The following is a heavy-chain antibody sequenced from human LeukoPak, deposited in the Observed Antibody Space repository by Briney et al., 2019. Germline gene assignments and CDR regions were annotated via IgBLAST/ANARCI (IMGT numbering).Heavy chain of an antibody. CDR1: GFTVSSNY. CDR2: IKQDGSEK. Sequence: GGSLRLSCAASGFTVSSNYMSWVRQAPGKGLEWVANIKQDGSEKYYVDSVKGRFTISRDNAKNSLYLQMNSLRAEDTAVYYCARDVYYYDSSGYPRFDPWGQGTLVTASS. D-gene: IGHD3-22*01. V-gene: IGHV3-7*01. J-gene: IGHJ5*02. CDR3: ARDVYYYDSSGYPRFDP.